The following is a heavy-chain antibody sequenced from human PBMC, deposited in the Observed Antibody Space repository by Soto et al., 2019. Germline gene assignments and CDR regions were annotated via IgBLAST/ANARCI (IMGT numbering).Heavy chain of an antibody. CDR2: ISGSGGST. Sequence: GGSLRLSCAASGFTFSSYAMSWVRQAPGKGLEWVSAISGSGGSTYYADSAEGRFTISRDNSKNTLYLQMNSLRAEDTAVYYCAKDSSSSGWPYYFDYWGQGALVTVSS. D-gene: IGHD6-19*01. V-gene: IGHV3-23*01. CDR1: GFTFSSYA. CDR3: AKDSSSSGWPYYFDY. J-gene: IGHJ4*02.